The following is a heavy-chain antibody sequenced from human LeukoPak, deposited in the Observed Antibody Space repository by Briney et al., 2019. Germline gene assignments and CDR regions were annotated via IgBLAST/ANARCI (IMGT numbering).Heavy chain of an antibody. CDR3: AKESAYCTGGTCYPYYFDY. D-gene: IGHD2-15*01. Sequence: GGSLRLSCAASGFTFSSYAMSWVRQAPGKGLEWVSGISGSTGSTYYADSVKGWFTISRDNSKNTLYLQMNSLRAEDTAVYYCAKESAYCTGGTCYPYYFDYWGQGTLVTVSS. V-gene: IGHV3-23*01. J-gene: IGHJ4*02. CDR1: GFTFSSYA. CDR2: ISGSTGST.